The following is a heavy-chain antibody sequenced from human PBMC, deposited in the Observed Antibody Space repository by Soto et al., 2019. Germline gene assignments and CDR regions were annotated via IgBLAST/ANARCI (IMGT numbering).Heavy chain of an antibody. CDR3: AHRPYSYDTGGYWVFDY. J-gene: IGHJ4*02. V-gene: IGHV2-5*02. CDR1: GFALSTRGVG. Sequence: SGPTLVNPTQTLTLTCTFSGFALSTRGVGVGWIRQPPGKALEWLALIYWDDDNLYSPSLKGRLTITKDTSKNQVALTMTNVDPVDTATYYCAHRPYSYDTGGYWVFDYWGQGALVTVSS. CDR2: IYWDDDN. D-gene: IGHD3-22*01.